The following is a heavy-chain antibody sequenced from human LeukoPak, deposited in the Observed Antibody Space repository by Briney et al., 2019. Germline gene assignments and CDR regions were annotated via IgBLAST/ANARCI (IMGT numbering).Heavy chain of an antibody. Sequence: GGSLRLSCAASGFSFSYYDMSWVRQAPGKGLEWVASITLSGGSTFYADSVKGRFTISRDNSKNTLYLQMNSLSAEDTAVYYCAKRGNPAVGHHYLDVWGKGTTVSVSS. J-gene: IGHJ6*03. V-gene: IGHV3-23*01. CDR2: ITLSGGST. CDR3: AKRGNPAVGHHYLDV. D-gene: IGHD2-2*01. CDR1: GFSFSYYD.